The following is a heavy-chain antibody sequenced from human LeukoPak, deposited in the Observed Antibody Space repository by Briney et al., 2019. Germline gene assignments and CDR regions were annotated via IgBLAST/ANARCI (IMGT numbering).Heavy chain of an antibody. J-gene: IGHJ4*02. V-gene: IGHV1-2*02. CDR1: GYTFTGYF. CDR3: ARALPAAGPTFDY. D-gene: IGHD6-13*01. CDR2: INPNSGGT. Sequence: ASVKVSCKASGYTFTGYFMHWARQAPGQGLEWMGWINPNSGGTNYAQKFQGRVTMARDTSISTAYMELSRLRSDDTAVYYCARALPAAGPTFDYWGQGTLVTVSS.